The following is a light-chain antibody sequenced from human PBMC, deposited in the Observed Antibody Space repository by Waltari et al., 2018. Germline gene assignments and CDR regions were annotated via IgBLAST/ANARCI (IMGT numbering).Light chain of an antibody. V-gene: IGLV1-40*01. Sequence: QSVLTQPPSVSGAPGQTVTISCTGSGSNIGAGYDVHWYQQVPRAAPKLLIYGMTSRPFGVPCRFCGPTSGTSASLAITGLQAEDEAVYYCQSYDTSLAVVFGGGTKLTVL. J-gene: IGLJ3*02. CDR2: GMT. CDR3: QSYDTSLAVV. CDR1: GSNIGAGYD.